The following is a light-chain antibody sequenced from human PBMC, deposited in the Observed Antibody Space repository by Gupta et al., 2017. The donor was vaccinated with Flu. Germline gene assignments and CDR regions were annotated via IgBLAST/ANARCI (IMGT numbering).Light chain of an antibody. V-gene: IGLV1-40*01. CDR3: QSYDSGLSGSLTGLLI. CDR2: GNN. Sequence: QTVLTQPPSVSGAPGQRDSIPCSGSSSNLGAGYDVHWYQQLPGTAPKLLIYGNNNRPSGVRDRFSGSKSGTSASLAITGLQAEDEADYYCQSYDSGLSGSLTGLLIFGGGTKLTVL. J-gene: IGLJ2*01. CDR1: SSNLGAGYD.